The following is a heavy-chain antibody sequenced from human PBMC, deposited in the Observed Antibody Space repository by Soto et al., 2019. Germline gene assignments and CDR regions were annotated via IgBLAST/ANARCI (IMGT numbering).Heavy chain of an antibody. D-gene: IGHD2-21*02. V-gene: IGHV3-23*01. J-gene: IGHJ4*02. CDR3: AKVSRVCGGDCFYYFDY. Sequence: GGSLRLSCAASGFTFSSYAMSWIRQAPGKGLEWVSAISGSGGSTYYADSVKGRFTISSDNSKNTLYLQMNSLRAEDTAVSYCAKVSRVCGGDCFYYFDYWGQGTLVTVSS. CDR2: ISGSGGST. CDR1: GFTFSSYA.